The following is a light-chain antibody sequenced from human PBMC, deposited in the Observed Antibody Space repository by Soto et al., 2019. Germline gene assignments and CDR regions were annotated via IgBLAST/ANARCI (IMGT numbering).Light chain of an antibody. CDR3: LLYYGGADV. Sequence: QTVVTQEPSLTVSPGGTVTLTCASSTGAVTSGYYPNWFQQKPGQAPRALIYSTGNKHSWTPARFSGSLLGGKAALTLSGVQPEDEAEYYCLLYYGGADVFGAGTKLTVL. V-gene: IGLV7-43*01. CDR2: STG. J-gene: IGLJ1*01. CDR1: TGAVTSGYY.